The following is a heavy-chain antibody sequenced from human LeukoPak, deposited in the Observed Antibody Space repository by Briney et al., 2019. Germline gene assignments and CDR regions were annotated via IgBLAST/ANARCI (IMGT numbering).Heavy chain of an antibody. V-gene: IGHV3-30*02. D-gene: IGHD3-16*01. Sequence: GGSLRLSCAASGFTFSGYGMLWVRQAPGKGLECVAFIRYDGSNKYYADSVKGRFTISRDNSKNTLYLQMNSLIAEDTAVYYCARDKDRKGDYYGMDVWGQGTTVTVSS. CDR2: IRYDGSNK. CDR1: GFTFSGYG. J-gene: IGHJ6*02. CDR3: ARDKDRKGDYYGMDV.